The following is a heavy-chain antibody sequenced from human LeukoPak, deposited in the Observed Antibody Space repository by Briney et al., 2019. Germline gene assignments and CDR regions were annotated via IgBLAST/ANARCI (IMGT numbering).Heavy chain of an antibody. Sequence: SETLSLTCTVPGVAISSYYWSWIRQPPGKGLEWIGYVSYTGDASQNPSLRGRVTMSVDTSNNQVSLELSSVTAADTAVYYCARGWNYGDYWGQGTLVTVSS. CDR3: ARGWNYGDY. J-gene: IGHJ4*02. D-gene: IGHD3-3*01. CDR1: GVAISSYY. CDR2: VSYTGDA. V-gene: IGHV4-59*01.